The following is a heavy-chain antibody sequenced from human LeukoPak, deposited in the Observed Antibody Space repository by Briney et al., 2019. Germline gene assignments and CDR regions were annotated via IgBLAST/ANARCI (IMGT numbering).Heavy chain of an antibody. V-gene: IGHV3-74*01. CDR1: GFTFSSYW. CDR3: ARDSRDYDYVWGSYRQANDGFDI. J-gene: IGHJ3*02. Sequence: PGGSLRLSCAASGFTFSSYWMHWVRQAPGKGLVWVSRLNSDGSSTGYADSVKGRFTISRDNAKNTLYLQMNSLRAEDTAVYYCARDSRDYDYVWGSYRQANDGFDIWGQGTMVTVSS. D-gene: IGHD3-16*02. CDR2: LNSDGSST.